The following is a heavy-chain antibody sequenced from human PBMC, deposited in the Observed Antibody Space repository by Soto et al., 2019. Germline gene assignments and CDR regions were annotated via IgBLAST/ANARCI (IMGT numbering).Heavy chain of an antibody. D-gene: IGHD1-1*01. J-gene: IGHJ1*01. Sequence: GGSLKLSCAVSGFTFSGYWMSWVRQAPGKGLEWVAILNNDGSQTNYVDSVRGRFRISRDNTKNSLYLQMNSLRVEDTAVYFCARGGGHNLEYWGQGAPVTVSS. CDR1: GFTFSGYW. CDR3: ARGGGHNLEY. V-gene: IGHV3-7*04. CDR2: LNNDGSQT.